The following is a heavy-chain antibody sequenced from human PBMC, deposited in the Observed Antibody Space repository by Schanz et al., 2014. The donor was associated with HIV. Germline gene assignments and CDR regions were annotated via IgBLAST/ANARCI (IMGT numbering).Heavy chain of an antibody. CDR1: GFTFSSYW. V-gene: IGHV3-7*03. CDR3: ANSGYCTSGVCYTRGYDTDV. Sequence: EVQLLESGGGLVQPGGSLRLSCAASGFTFSSYWMHWVRQAPGKGLEWVANIKQDGSEKHYVASVKGRFTISRDNAQNSLYLQMNSLRAEDTAVYYCANSGYCTSGVCYTRGYDTDVWGQGTTVTVSS. CDR2: IKQDGSEK. J-gene: IGHJ6*02. D-gene: IGHD2-8*01.